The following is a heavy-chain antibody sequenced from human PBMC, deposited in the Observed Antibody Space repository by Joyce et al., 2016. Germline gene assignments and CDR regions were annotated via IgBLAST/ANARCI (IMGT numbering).Heavy chain of an antibody. V-gene: IGHV1-2*02. D-gene: IGHD1-26*01. CDR3: ARGFGRPRVGTAFDY. Sequence: QVQLVQSGAEVKKPGVSVKVSCKAFGYTFSDYYIHWVRQVPGQGLEWMVWINPNSGGTNYAQKFRGRVTMTRDTSLSTVDMELTSLRSDDTAVYYCARGFGRPRVGTAFDYWGQGTLVTISS. J-gene: IGHJ4*02. CDR2: INPNSGGT. CDR1: GYTFSDYY.